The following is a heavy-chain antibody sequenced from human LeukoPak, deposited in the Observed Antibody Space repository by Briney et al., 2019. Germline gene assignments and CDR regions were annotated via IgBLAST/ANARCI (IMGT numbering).Heavy chain of an antibody. CDR1: GYTFTSYD. J-gene: IGHJ4*02. V-gene: IGHV1-8*01. Sequence: ASVKVSCKASGYTFTSYDINWVRQATGQGLEWMGWMNPNSGNAGYAQKFQGRVTMTRNSSITTAYMELSSLRSEDTAVYYCARRHGRCSDGSCYYPDYWGQGTLVTVSS. CDR2: MNPNSGNA. CDR3: ARRHGRCSDGSCYYPDY. D-gene: IGHD2-15*01.